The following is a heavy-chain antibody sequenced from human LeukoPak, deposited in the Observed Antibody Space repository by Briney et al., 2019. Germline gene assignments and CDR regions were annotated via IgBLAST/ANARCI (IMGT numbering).Heavy chain of an antibody. D-gene: IGHD3-16*01. V-gene: IGHV3-7*03. CDR3: ARDPRGNYFDY. CDR2: IKQDGSEK. J-gene: IGHJ4*02. CDR1: GFTFSSYG. Sequence: PGRSLRLSCAASGFTFSSYGMHWVRQAPGKGLEWVANIKQDGSEKYYVDSVKGRFTISRDNAMNSLYLQMNSLRAEDTAVYYCARDPRGNYFDYWGQGTLVTVSS.